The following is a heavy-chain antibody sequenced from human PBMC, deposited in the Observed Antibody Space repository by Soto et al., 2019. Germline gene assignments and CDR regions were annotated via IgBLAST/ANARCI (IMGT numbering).Heavy chain of an antibody. CDR1: GGSLNNYY. Sequence: QVQLQESGPRLVKPSETLSLTCTVSGGSLNNYYWSWIRQPAGKGLEWIGRIYTVGSTNYNPSLKSRVTMSFDTSKNQFSRGLTSVTAAGTAVYYCARALLIHSYAQFVSWGQGSLVTVSS. J-gene: IGHJ4*02. V-gene: IGHV4-4*07. CDR2: IYTVGST. D-gene: IGHD3-16*01. CDR3: ARALLIHSYAQFVS.